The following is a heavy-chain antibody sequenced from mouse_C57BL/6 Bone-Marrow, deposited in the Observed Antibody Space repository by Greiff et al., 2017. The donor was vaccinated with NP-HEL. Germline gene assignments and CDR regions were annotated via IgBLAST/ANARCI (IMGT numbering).Heavy chain of an antibody. CDR2: INSDGGST. CDR3: ARHPFLPCPYYYAMDY. D-gene: IGHD2-10*01. V-gene: IGHV5-2*01. CDR1: EYEFPSHD. Sequence: QLVESGGGLVQPGESLKLSCESNEYEFPSHDMSWVRKTPEKRLELVAAINSDGGSTYYPDTMERRFIISRDNTKKTLYLQMSSLRSEDTALYYCARHPFLPCPYYYAMDYWGQGTSVTVSS. J-gene: IGHJ4*01.